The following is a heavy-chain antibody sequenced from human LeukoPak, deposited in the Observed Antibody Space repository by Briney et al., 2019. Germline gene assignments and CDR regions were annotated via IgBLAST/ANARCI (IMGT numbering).Heavy chain of an antibody. CDR1: GFTFSCYA. Sequence: GGSLRLSCAASGFTFSCYAMSWVRQAPGKGLEWVSAISGSGGSTYYADSVKGRFTISRDNSKNTLYLQMNSLRAEDTAVYYCAKDSRITIFGVVRKGYDYWGQGTLVTVSS. CDR2: ISGSGGST. J-gene: IGHJ4*02. D-gene: IGHD3-3*01. CDR3: AKDSRITIFGVVRKGYDY. V-gene: IGHV3-23*01.